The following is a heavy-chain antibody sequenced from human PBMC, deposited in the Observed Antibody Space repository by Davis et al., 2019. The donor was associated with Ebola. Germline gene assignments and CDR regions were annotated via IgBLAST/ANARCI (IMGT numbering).Heavy chain of an antibody. V-gene: IGHV3-7*01. D-gene: IGHD1-26*01. CDR1: GFTFSSYA. CDR3: ARDSSGSYYYYYYGMDV. Sequence: GESLKISCAASGFTFSSYAMSWVRQAPGKGLEWVANIKQDGSEKYYVDSVKGRFTISRDNAKNSLYLQMNSLRAEDTAVYYCARDSSGSYYYYYYGMDVWGQGTTVTVSS. CDR2: IKQDGSEK. J-gene: IGHJ6*02.